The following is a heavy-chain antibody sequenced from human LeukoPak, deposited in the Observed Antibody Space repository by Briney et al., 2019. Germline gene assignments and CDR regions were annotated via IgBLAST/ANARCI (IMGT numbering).Heavy chain of an antibody. D-gene: IGHD3-22*01. CDR2: IYYSGST. CDR1: GGSISSYY. V-gene: IGHV4-59*12. CDR3: ARDRYDSRVGFDY. J-gene: IGHJ4*02. Sequence: SETLSLTCTVSGGSISSYYWSWIRQPPGKGLEWIGYIYYSGSTNYNPSLKSRVTMSVDTSKNQFSLKLSSVTAADTAVYYCARDRYDSRVGFDYWGQGTLVTVSS.